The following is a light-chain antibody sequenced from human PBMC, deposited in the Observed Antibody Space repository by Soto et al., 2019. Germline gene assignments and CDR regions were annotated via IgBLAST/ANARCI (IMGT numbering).Light chain of an antibody. J-gene: IGKJ1*01. V-gene: IGKV3-20*01. Sequence: EFVLTQSPGTLSLSPGERATLSCRASQSFGSTSLAWYQQQPGQSPRLLIYGASSRATGIPDRFSGSGSGTDFTLTISRLEPEDFAVYYCQQYGSSPSGRFGQGTKVEI. CDR1: QSFGSTS. CDR3: QQYGSSPSGR. CDR2: GAS.